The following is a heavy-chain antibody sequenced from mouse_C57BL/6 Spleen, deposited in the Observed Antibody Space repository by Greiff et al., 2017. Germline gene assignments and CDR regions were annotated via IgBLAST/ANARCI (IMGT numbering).Heavy chain of an antibody. J-gene: IGHJ4*01. CDR3: ARRNWDDAMDY. V-gene: IGHV5-17*01. Sequence: EVKVEESGGGLVKPGGSLKLSCAASGFTFSDYGMHWVRQAPEKGLEWVAYISSGSSTIYYADTVKGRFTISRDNAKNTLFLQMTSLRSEDTAMYYCARRNWDDAMDYWGQGTSVTVSS. CDR2: ISSGSSTI. CDR1: GFTFSDYG. D-gene: IGHD4-1*01.